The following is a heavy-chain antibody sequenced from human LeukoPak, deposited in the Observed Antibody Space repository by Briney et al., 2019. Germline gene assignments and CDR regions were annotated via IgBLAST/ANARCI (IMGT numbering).Heavy chain of an antibody. D-gene: IGHD2-2*01. CDR1: GGSISSYY. Sequence: SETLSLTCTVSGGSISSYYWSWIRQPPGKGLEWIGYIYYSGSTNYNPSLKSRVTISVDTSMNQFSLKLSSVTAADTAVYYCARGGNCSSTSCYVDYWGQGTLVTVSS. J-gene: IGHJ4*02. CDR2: IYYSGST. CDR3: ARGGNCSSTSCYVDY. V-gene: IGHV4-59*12.